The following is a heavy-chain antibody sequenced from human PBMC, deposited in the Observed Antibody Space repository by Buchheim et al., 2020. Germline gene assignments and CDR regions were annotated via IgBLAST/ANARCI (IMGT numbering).Heavy chain of an antibody. V-gene: IGHV4-59*08. D-gene: IGHD3-22*01. CDR3: ARLEYYDSSGYYSSFDY. J-gene: IGHJ4*02. CDR1: GGSISSYY. CDR2: IYYSGST. Sequence: QVQLQESGPGLVKPSETLSLTCTVSGGSISSYYWSWIRQPPGKGLEWIGYIYYSGSTNYNPSLKSRVTISVDTSKNQFSLKLSSVTAADTAVYYCARLEYYDSSGYYSSFDYWGQGTL.